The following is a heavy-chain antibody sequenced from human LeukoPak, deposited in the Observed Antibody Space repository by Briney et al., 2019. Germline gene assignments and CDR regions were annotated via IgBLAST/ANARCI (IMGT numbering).Heavy chain of an antibody. J-gene: IGHJ3*02. CDR1: GYTFTTYG. Sequence: ASVKVSCKASGYTFTTYGISWVRQAPGQGLEWMGWISTYNGNTNYAQKVQGRVTMTTDTSTRTVYMELRSLRSDDTAVYYCARDLGYCSTTSCYRDGFDIWGQGTMVTVSS. CDR3: ARDLGYCSTTSCYRDGFDI. CDR2: ISTYNGNT. V-gene: IGHV1-18*01. D-gene: IGHD2-2*01.